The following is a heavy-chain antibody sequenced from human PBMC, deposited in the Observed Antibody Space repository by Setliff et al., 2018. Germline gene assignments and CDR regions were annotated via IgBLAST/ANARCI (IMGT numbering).Heavy chain of an antibody. Sequence: GGSLRLSCAASGFTFVNYWMHWVRQAPGKGLGWVSRVNSDGSSTCYADSVKGRFTISRDNAKNSLYLQMNSLRAEDTAVYYCAKDLMIVVVITLIDYWGQGTLVTVSS. J-gene: IGHJ4*02. CDR3: AKDLMIVVVITLIDY. V-gene: IGHV3-74*01. CDR1: GFTFVNYW. D-gene: IGHD3-22*01. CDR2: VNSDGSST.